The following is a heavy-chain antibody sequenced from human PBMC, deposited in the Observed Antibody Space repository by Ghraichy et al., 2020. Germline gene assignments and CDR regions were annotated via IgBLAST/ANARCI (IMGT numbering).Heavy chain of an antibody. CDR2: ISAYNGNT. CDR3: ARDRRYCSSTSCPPGGDP. Sequence: ASVKVSCKASGYTFTSYGISWVRQAPGQGLEWMGWISAYNGNTNYAQKLQGRVTMTTDTSTSTAYMELRSLRSDDTAVYYCARDRRYCSSTSCPPGGDPWGQGTLVTVSS. CDR1: GYTFTSYG. J-gene: IGHJ5*02. D-gene: IGHD2-2*01. V-gene: IGHV1-18*04.